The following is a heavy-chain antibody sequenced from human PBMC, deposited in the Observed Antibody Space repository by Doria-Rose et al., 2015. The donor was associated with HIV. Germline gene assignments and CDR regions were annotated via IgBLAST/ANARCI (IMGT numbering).Heavy chain of an antibody. V-gene: IGHV4-30-4*07. CDR2: IKYYCSN. D-gene: IGHD2-8*01. CDR1: GYSITSGYF. J-gene: IGHJ2*01. Sequence: KTSQSLSLTCSVTGYSITSGYFWNWIRQFPGNKLAWLSFIKYYCSNGYNPSINNRVSITRDTSENQCFLKLNSVTPEDTATYYCAGDNDHLYF. CDR3: AGDNDHLYF.